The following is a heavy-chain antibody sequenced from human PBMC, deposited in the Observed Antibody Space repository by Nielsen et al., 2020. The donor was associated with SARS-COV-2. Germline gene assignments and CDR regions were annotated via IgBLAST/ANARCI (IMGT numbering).Heavy chain of an antibody. CDR3: AKRPNEYYYYYLDV. V-gene: IGHV3-23*01. J-gene: IGHJ6*03. D-gene: IGHD1-1*01. CDR2: IRGSGGST. CDR1: GFIFSSYA. Sequence: GESLKISCEASGFIFSSYAMSWVRQAPGKGLEWVSGIRGSGGSTDYADSVKGRFTISRDNSKNTLYLQMNSLRDEDTAVYYCAKRPNEYYYYYLDVWGKGTTVTVSS.